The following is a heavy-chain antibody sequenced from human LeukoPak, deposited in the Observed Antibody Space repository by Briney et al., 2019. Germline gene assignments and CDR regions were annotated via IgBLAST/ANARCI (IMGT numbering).Heavy chain of an antibody. CDR1: GGSLSGYY. CDR3: ARGVLAVAGLRY. V-gene: IGHV4-34*01. CDR2: INHSGSS. J-gene: IGHJ4*02. D-gene: IGHD6-19*01. Sequence: SETLSLTCAVYGGSLSGYYWSWVRQPPGKGLEWIGEINHSGSSNYNPSLKSRVTISVDTSKNQFSLKLSSVTAADTAVYYCARGVLAVAGLRYWGQGTLVTVSS.